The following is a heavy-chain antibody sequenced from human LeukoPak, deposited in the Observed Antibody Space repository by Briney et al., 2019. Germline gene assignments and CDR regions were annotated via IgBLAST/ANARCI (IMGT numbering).Heavy chain of an antibody. D-gene: IGHD3-22*01. CDR3: ASGPSHYYDTSGYDGLLQD. CDR2: ILSDGSDK. V-gene: IGHV3-30*01. CDR1: GFTFSSYA. J-gene: IGHJ1*01. Sequence: PVRSLRLSCAASGFTFSSYAMDGVRQAPGKGLEWVAVILSDGSDKYYADSVKGRFTISRDNSKNTLFLQMNNLRAEDTAVYYCASGPSHYYDTSGYDGLLQDWGQGTRVSVS.